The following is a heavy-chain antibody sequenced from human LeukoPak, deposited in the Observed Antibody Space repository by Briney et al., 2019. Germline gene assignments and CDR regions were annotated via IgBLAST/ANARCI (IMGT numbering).Heavy chain of an antibody. D-gene: IGHD3-3*01. J-gene: IGHJ6*02. V-gene: IGHV4-59*01. CDR3: ARSRYYDFWSGPIPYYYYYGMDV. CDR2: IYHSGST. Sequence: SETLSLTCTVSGGSISSYYWSWIRQPPGKGLEWIGYIYHSGSTNYNPSLKSRVTISVDTSKNQFSLKLSSVTAADTAVYYCARSRYYDFWSGPIPYYYYYGMDVWGQGTTVTVSS. CDR1: GGSISSYY.